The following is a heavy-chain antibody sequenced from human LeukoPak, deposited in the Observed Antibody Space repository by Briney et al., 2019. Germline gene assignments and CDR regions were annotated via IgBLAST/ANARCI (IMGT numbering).Heavy chain of an antibody. D-gene: IGHD5-18*01. J-gene: IGHJ4*02. CDR3: ARLGTGYSLSY. CDR1: GYSFTAYS. V-gene: IGHV1-2*02. Sequence: ASVKVSCKASGYSFTAYSIVWVRQAPGQGLEWMEWIHPHSGGTAYGKTFPGRVTLTRDTSISTAYMELNSLASDDAAVYYCARLGTGYSLSYWGQGTLVTVSS. CDR2: IHPHSGGT.